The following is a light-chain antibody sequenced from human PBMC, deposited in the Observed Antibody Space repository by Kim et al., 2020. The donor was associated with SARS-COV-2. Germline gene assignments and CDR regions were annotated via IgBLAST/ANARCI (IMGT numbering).Light chain of an antibody. V-gene: IGLV2-11*01. CDR2: DGT. Sequence: GQSVTISRTGTSSDVGASNYVSWYQQLPGHAPNLMIYDGTKRPPGFPDRFPGSKSGNAASLAISGLQAEDEADYYCCSYAGTFTVVFGGGTQLTVL. CDR1: SSDVGASNY. CDR3: CSYAGTFTVV. J-gene: IGLJ2*01.